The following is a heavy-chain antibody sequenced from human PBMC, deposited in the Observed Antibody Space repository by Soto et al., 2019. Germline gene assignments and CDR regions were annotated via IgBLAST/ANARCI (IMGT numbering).Heavy chain of an antibody. CDR1: WFTFSTYW. CDR2: ISSKASHT. Sequence: PGGSLRLSCAASWFTFSTYWMHWIRQVPWKGLEWVSRISSKASHTYYADSVKGRFTISRDNAKNTLHLEMTSLRAEDTAVYYCVRDGYCTTTRCYGNRFDPWGQGTIVTVSS. J-gene: IGHJ5*02. V-gene: IGHV3-74*01. CDR3: VRDGYCTTTRCYGNRFDP. D-gene: IGHD2-2*03.